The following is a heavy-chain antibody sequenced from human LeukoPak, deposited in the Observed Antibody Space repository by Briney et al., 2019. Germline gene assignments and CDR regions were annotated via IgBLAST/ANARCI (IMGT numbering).Heavy chain of an antibody. CDR1: GYSFTSYG. D-gene: IGHD6-19*01. J-gene: IGHJ4*02. Sequence: ASVRVSCKASGYSFTSYGVYWMRQAPGQGLEWMGWISAYNGNTNYAQNLQGRVTLTTDTSTATAFMDLRSLTSDDTAVYYCARGPRRVAVTDAGDYWGQGTLVTVSS. CDR3: ARGPRRVAVTDAGDY. CDR2: ISAYNGNT. V-gene: IGHV1-18*01.